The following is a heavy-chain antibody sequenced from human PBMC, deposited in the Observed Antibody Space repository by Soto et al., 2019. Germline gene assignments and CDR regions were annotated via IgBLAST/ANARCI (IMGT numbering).Heavy chain of an antibody. CDR1: GGTPSNSA. J-gene: IGHJ6*02. Sequence: QVHLLLQSGAEVKKPGSSVKVSCKASGGTPSNSAISWVRQAPGQGLEWMGGIIPVFGLVKYAQNFQCRVTITADDSTSTAYMELSSLRPEDTAVYYCAGGRIVVVGCRAYNGMDVWGQGTTVTVSS. CDR3: AGGRIVVVGCRAYNGMDV. D-gene: IGHD3-22*01. V-gene: IGHV1-69*01. CDR2: IIPVFGLV.